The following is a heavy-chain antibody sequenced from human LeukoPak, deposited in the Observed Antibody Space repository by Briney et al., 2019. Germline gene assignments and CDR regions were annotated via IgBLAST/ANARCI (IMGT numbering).Heavy chain of an antibody. D-gene: IGHD4-17*01. J-gene: IGHJ5*02. V-gene: IGHV4-59*01. CDR3: ARDLYGDHSGQWFDP. CDR2: IYYSGST. Sequence: SETLSLTCTVSGGSISPYCWNWIRQPPGKGPEWIGHIYYSGSTNYNPSLKSRVTISVDTSKNQFSLKLNSVPAADTAVYYCARDLYGDHSGQWFDPWGQGTLVTVSS. CDR1: GGSISPYC.